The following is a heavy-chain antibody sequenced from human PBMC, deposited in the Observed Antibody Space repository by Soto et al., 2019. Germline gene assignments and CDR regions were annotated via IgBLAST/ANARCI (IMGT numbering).Heavy chain of an antibody. CDR3: AKNTCYGGYCDTAFKI. Sequence: QVQLQESGPGLVKPSGTLSLTCAVSGVSISSDNWWSWVRQPPGKGLAWMGEIYHTGGTFYNPSLKSRVTVSLDKSNNQFSLRLTSVTAADTAVYYCAKNTCYGGYCDTAFKIWGQGTTVTVSP. V-gene: IGHV4-4*02. J-gene: IGHJ3*02. CDR1: GVSISSDNW. CDR2: IYHTGGT. D-gene: IGHD2-21*01.